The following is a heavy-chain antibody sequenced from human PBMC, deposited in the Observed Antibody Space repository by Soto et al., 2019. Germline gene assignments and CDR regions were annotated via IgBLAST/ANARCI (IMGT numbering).Heavy chain of an antibody. CDR1: GYTFTSYY. CDR2: INPSGGST. D-gene: IGHD6-13*01. CDR3: ARGFVISSSSRFDP. V-gene: IGHV1-46*01. J-gene: IGHJ5*02. Sequence: GASVKVSCKASGYTFTSYYMHWVRQAPGQGLEWMGIINPSGGSTSYAQKFQGRVTISVDTSKNQFSLKLSSVTAADTAVYYCARGFVISSSSRFDPWGQGTLVTVSS.